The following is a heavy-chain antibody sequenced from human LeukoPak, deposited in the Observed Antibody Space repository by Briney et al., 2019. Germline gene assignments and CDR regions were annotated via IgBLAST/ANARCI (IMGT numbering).Heavy chain of an antibody. D-gene: IGHD1-26*01. J-gene: IGHJ4*02. CDR2: IYYSGST. Sequence: SETLSLTCTVSGGSISSGSYYWSWIRQPPGKGLEWIGYIYYSGSTYYNPSLKSRVTISVDTSKNQFSLKLSSVTAADTAVYYCARVGGATGYFDHWGQGTLVTVSS. V-gene: IGHV4-61*01. CDR1: GGSISSGSYY. CDR3: ARVGGATGYFDH.